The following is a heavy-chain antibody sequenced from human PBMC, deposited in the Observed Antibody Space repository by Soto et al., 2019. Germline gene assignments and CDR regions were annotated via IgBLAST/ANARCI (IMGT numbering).Heavy chain of an antibody. V-gene: IGHV4-31*03. CDR2: IYYSGST. D-gene: IGHD5-12*01. CDR1: GGSISSGGYY. J-gene: IGHJ4*02. CDR3: ARVSGRWLQFDY. Sequence: PSETLSLTCTVSGGSISSGGYYWSWIRQHPGKGLEWIGYIYYSGSTYYNPSLKSRVTISVDTSKNQFSLKLSSVTAADTAVYYCARVSGRWLQFDYWGQGTLVTVS.